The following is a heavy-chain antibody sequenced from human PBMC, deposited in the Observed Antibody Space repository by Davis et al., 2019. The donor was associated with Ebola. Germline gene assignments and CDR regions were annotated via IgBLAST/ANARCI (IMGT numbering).Heavy chain of an antibody. J-gene: IGHJ3*01. Sequence: ASVKVSCKASGYTFINYGINWVRQAPGQGLEWMGRISPYKGYTTYAESFQSRVTMTTDTSTTTAYLEMRSLILDDTATFYCARDGPSTDAFDLWGQGTVVTVSS. CDR1: GYTFINYG. CDR3: ARDGPSTDAFDL. CDR2: ISPYKGYT. V-gene: IGHV1-18*01.